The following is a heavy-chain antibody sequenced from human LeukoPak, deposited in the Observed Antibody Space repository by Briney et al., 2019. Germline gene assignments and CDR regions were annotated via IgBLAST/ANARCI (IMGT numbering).Heavy chain of an antibody. V-gene: IGHV3-20*04. Sequence: GGSRRLSCAASGFTFDDYGMSWVRQAPGEGLEWVSGINWNSGSTGYADSVKGRFTISRDNAKNSLYLQMNSLRAEDTALYYCARDKDGSGSYYMSGFDYWGQGTLVTVSS. CDR2: INWNSGST. D-gene: IGHD3-10*01. J-gene: IGHJ4*02. CDR1: GFTFDDYG. CDR3: ARDKDGSGSYYMSGFDY.